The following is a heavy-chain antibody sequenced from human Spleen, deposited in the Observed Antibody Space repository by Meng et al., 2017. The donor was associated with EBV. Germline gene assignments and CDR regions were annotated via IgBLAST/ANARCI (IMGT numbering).Heavy chain of an antibody. CDR3: ASNIKVPRY. J-gene: IGHJ4*02. D-gene: IGHD2/OR15-2a*01. Sequence: QVQLQQWGAGLLKPSETLSLTCAVYGGSFSDYYWTWIRQPPGMGLEWIGEINHSGITSYNPSLRSRVTISVDTSKNQFSLKLTSVTAADTAVYYCASNIKVPRYWGQGTLVTV. CDR2: INHSGIT. CDR1: GGSFSDYY. V-gene: IGHV4-34*01.